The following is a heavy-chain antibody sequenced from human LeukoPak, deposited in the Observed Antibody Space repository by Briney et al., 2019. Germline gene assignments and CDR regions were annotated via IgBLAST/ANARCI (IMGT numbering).Heavy chain of an antibody. Sequence: ASVKVSCKASGGTFSSYAISWVRQAPGQGLEWMGGIIPIFGTANYAQKFQGRVTITADESTSTAYMELSSLRSEDTAVYYCARVGAGGPRRALDVWGQGTMVTVSS. CDR3: ARVGAGGPRRALDV. V-gene: IGHV1-69*13. CDR2: IIPIFGTA. CDR1: GGTFSSYA. J-gene: IGHJ3*01. D-gene: IGHD6-13*01.